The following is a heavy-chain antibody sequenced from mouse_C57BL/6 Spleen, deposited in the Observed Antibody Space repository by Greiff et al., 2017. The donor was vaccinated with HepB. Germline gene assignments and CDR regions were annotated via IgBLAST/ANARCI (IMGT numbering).Heavy chain of an antibody. CDR2: INPSNGGT. D-gene: IGHD1-1*01. J-gene: IGHJ1*03. Sequence: QVQLQQPGTELVKPGASVKLSCKASGYTFTSYWMHWVKQRPGQGLEWIGNINPSNGGTNYNEKFKSKATLTVDKSSSTAYMQRSSLTSEDSAVYYCARKGITTVVAGTNWYIDVWGTGTTVTVSS. CDR1: GYTFTSYW. CDR3: ARKGITTVVAGTNWYIDV. V-gene: IGHV1-53*01.